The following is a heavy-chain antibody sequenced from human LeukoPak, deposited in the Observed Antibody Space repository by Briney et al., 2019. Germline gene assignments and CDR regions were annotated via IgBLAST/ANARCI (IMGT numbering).Heavy chain of an antibody. J-gene: IGHJ5*02. CDR1: GYTVTDYY. V-gene: IGHV1-2*02. CDR3: ARGGYSSNWFDP. D-gene: IGHD5-18*01. Sequence: WASVKVSCKVSGYTVTDYYMHWVRQAPGQGLECMAWIHLKSGNTRCAQNFQGRVTMTRGTSTSTAFMEVSSLRSDDAAVYYCARGGYSSNWFDPWGQGTLVTVSS. CDR2: IHLKSGNT.